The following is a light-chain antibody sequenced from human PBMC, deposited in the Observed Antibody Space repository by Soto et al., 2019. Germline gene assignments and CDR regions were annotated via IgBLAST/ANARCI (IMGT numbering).Light chain of an antibody. Sequence: DIVMTQSPDSLAVSLGERATVNCKSGQSVLYSSDNRNYLAWYQQKPGQSPKLLISWASTRESGVPDRFSGSGSGTDFTHTISSLQAEDVAVYFCQQYYTNPRTFGQGTKVEIK. CDR2: WAS. V-gene: IGKV4-1*01. CDR1: QSVLYSSDNRNY. J-gene: IGKJ1*01. CDR3: QQYYTNPRT.